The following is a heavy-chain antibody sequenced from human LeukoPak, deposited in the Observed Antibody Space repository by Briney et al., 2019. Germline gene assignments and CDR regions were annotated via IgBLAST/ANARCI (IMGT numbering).Heavy chain of an antibody. D-gene: IGHD6-19*01. CDR2: ISSSGGSTI. CDR1: GFTFRSYE. J-gene: IGHJ3*02. Sequence: GGSLRLSCVASGFTFRSYEMNWVRQAPGKGLEWVSYISSSGGSTIYYADSVKGRFTISRDNAENSLYLQMNSLRTEDTSVYYCARRWLVRAFDIWGQGTMVTVSS. V-gene: IGHV3-48*03. CDR3: ARRWLVRAFDI.